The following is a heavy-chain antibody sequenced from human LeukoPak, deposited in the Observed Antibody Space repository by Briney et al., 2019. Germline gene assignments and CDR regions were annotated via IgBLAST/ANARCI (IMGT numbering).Heavy chain of an antibody. Sequence: GGSLRLSCAASGFTFSSYWMSWVRQAPGKGLEWVSSISSSSSCIYYADSVKGRFTISRDNAKNSLYLQMNSLRAEDTAVYYCARNPWLPSSLYYFDYWGQGTLVTVSS. CDR1: GFTFSSYW. V-gene: IGHV3-21*01. J-gene: IGHJ4*02. CDR2: ISSSSSCI. D-gene: IGHD3-22*01. CDR3: ARNPWLPSSLYYFDY.